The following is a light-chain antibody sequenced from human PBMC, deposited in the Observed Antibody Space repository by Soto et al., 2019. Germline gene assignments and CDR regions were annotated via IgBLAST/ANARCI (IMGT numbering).Light chain of an antibody. CDR2: DAS. Sequence: DIQMTQSPSTLSASVGDRVTITCRASQTINSFLAWYQQTPGKAPKLLIYDASSLQSGVPSRFSGGGSGTEFTLTISSLQPDDFATFHCQQYYRCPWSFGQGTKVEIK. CDR3: QQYYRCPWS. V-gene: IGKV1-5*01. J-gene: IGKJ1*01. CDR1: QTINSF.